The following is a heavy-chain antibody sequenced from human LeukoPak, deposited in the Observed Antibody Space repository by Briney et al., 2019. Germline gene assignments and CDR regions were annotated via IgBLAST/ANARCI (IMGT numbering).Heavy chain of an antibody. Sequence: GGSLRLSCATPGFTFSSYWMHWVRQAPGKGLVWVSRINSDGSSTNYADSVKGRFTISRDNAKNTLYLQMNSLRAEDTAVYYCAKGHYYYYMDVWGKGTTVTVSS. CDR3: AKGHYYYYMDV. CDR1: GFTFSSYW. CDR2: INSDGSST. V-gene: IGHV3-74*01. J-gene: IGHJ6*03.